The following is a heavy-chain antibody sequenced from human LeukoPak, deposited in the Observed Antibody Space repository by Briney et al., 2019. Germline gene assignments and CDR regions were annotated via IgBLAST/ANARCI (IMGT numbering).Heavy chain of an antibody. V-gene: IGHV3-7*01. CDR1: GFTFSSYW. CDR3: AREDGDYPANY. Sequence: GGSLRLSCAASGFTFSSYWVSWVRQAPGKGLEWVANIKQDGSEKYYVDSVKGRFTISRDNAKNSLYLQMNSLRAEDTAVYYCAREDGDYPANYWGQGTLVTVSS. D-gene: IGHD4-17*01. CDR2: IKQDGSEK. J-gene: IGHJ4*02.